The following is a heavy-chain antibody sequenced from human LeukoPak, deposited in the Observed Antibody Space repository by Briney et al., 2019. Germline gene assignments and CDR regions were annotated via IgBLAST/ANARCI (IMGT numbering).Heavy chain of an antibody. D-gene: IGHD6-6*01. CDR1: GFTFSNYA. Sequence: PGGSLRLSCAASGFTFSNYAMNWVRQAPGKGLEWVSGISGSGGSTFYADSVKGRFTISRDNSKNTLYLQINSLRAEDTAVYYCAIRGYSSSSYFDYWGQGTLVTVSS. CDR3: AIRGYSSSSYFDY. CDR2: ISGSGGST. V-gene: IGHV3-23*01. J-gene: IGHJ4*02.